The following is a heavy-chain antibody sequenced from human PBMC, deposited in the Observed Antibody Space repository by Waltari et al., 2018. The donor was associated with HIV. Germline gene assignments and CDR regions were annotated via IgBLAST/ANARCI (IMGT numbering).Heavy chain of an antibody. V-gene: IGHV1-2*06. CDR1: GYTFSGHY. CDR2: SDPDSALA. CDR3: ARMYYGSWFTMADYGLDV. D-gene: IGHD3-10*01. Sequence: QVQLVQSGAEVKKPGASVTVSCKASGYTFSGHYIHWVRPPPGQGLEWLGRSDPDSALANYAKTFQGRVTMTRAKSIGTVYLKLSGLRSDDTALYYCARMYYGSWFTMADYGLDVWGQGTTVTVSS. J-gene: IGHJ6*02.